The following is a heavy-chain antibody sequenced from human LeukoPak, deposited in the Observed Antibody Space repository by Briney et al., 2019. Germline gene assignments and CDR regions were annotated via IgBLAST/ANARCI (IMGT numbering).Heavy chain of an antibody. CDR3: ARVQLGRFRVGYCSSTSCYTYFDY. V-gene: IGHV4-34*01. CDR2: INHSGST. CDR1: GGSFSGYY. D-gene: IGHD2-2*02. J-gene: IGHJ4*02. Sequence: SETLSLTCAVYGGSFSGYYWSWIRQPPGKGLEWIGEINHSGSTNYNPSLKSRVTISVDTSKNQSSLKLSSVTAADTAVYHCARVQLGRFRVGYCSSTSCYTYFDYWGQGTLVTVSS.